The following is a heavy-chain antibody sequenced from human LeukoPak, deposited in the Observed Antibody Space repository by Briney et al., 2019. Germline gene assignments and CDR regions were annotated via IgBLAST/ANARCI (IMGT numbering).Heavy chain of an antibody. CDR3: ARDESGYSYGYNAWFDP. CDR1: GGSISSYY. D-gene: IGHD5-18*01. CDR2: IYTSGST. Sequence: SETLSLTCTVSGGSISSYYWSWIRQPAGKGLEWIGRIYTSGSTNYNPSLKSRVTMSVDTSKNQFSLKLSSVTAADTAVYYCARDESGYSYGYNAWFDPWGQGTLVTVSS. J-gene: IGHJ5*02. V-gene: IGHV4-4*07.